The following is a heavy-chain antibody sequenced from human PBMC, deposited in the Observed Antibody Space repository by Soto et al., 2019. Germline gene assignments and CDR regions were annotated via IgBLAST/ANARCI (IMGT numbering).Heavy chain of an antibody. CDR3: ARDTVTPPSSYGMDV. CDR1: GFTFSSYA. J-gene: IGHJ6*02. D-gene: IGHD4-17*01. Sequence: QVQLVESGGGVVQPGGSLRLSCAASGFTFSSYAMHWVRQAPGKGLEWVAFISNDGSYKFYADSVRGRFTISRDNSKNTLYLQMNSLRAEDTAVYYCARDTVTPPSSYGMDVWGQGTAVTVSS. CDR2: ISNDGSYK. V-gene: IGHV3-30*04.